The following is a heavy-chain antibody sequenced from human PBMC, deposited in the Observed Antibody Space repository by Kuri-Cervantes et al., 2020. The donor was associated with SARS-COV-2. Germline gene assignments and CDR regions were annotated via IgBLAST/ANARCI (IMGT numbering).Heavy chain of an antibody. CDR2: ISGSGGST. V-gene: IGHV3-23*01. CDR1: GFTFSSYA. Sequence: GGSLRLSCAASGFTFSSYAMSWVRPAPGKGLEWVSAISGSGGSTYYADSVKGRFTISRDNAKNMLLLQMNSLRAEDTAVYYCVRDGDHWNFDYWGQGTLVTVSS. CDR3: VRDGDHWNFDY. J-gene: IGHJ4*02. D-gene: IGHD1-1*01.